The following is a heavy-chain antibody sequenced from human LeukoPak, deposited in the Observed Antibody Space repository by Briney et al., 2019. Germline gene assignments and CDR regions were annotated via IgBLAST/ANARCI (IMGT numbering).Heavy chain of an antibody. Sequence: ASVKVSCKASGYTFTGYYMHWVRQAPGQGLEWMGWINPNSGGTNYAQKFQGRVTMTRDTSISTAYMELSSLRSEDTAVYYCARGQRITMVRGVKTPDYYYYYMDVWGKGTTVTISS. CDR2: INPNSGGT. CDR3: ARGQRITMVRGVKTPDYYYYYMDV. V-gene: IGHV1-2*02. CDR1: GYTFTGYY. D-gene: IGHD3-10*01. J-gene: IGHJ6*03.